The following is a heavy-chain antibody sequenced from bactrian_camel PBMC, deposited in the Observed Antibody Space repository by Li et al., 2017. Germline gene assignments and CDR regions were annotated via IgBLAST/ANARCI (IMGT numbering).Heavy chain of an antibody. CDR3: AAAWGPDCGGPAKIRPLDFAY. CDR2: IPSDGRPT. CDR1: GAPVSSRC. J-gene: IGHJ6*01. V-gene: IGHV3S6*01. D-gene: IGHD1*01. Sequence: VQLVESGGGSVQAGGSLNISCAISGAPVSSRCMAWFRHTPGQERQGVAGIPSDGRPTFYADSVKGRFTISLANAKHFLYLKMNNLKPEDTAMYYCAAAWGPDCGGPAKIRPLDFAYWGQGTQVTVS.